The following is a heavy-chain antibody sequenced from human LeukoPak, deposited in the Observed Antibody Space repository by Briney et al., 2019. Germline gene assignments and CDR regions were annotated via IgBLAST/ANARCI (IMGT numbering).Heavy chain of an antibody. CDR3: ASFRDYSNCN. V-gene: IGHV3-33*03. Sequence: GGSLRLSCAASGFTFSSYGMHWVRQAPGKGLEWVAVIWYDGSNKYYADSVKGRFTISRDNANNSLYLHMNSLRAEDTAVYYCASFRDYSNCNWGQGTLVTVSS. J-gene: IGHJ4*02. CDR2: IWYDGSNK. D-gene: IGHD4-11*01. CDR1: GFTFSSYG.